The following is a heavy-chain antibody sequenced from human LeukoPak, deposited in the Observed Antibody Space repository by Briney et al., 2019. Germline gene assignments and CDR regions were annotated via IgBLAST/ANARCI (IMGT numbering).Heavy chain of an antibody. CDR2: INPNSGGT. CDR1: GYTFTGYY. CDR3: ARGKKGDRNWFDP. D-gene: IGHD3-16*01. J-gene: IGHJ5*02. V-gene: IGHV1-2*02. Sequence: ASVKVSCKASGYTFTGYYMHWVRQAPGQGLEWMGWINPNSGGTNYAQKFQGRVTMTRDTSINTAYMELSRLRSDDTAVYYCARGKKGDRNWFDPWGQGTLVTVSS.